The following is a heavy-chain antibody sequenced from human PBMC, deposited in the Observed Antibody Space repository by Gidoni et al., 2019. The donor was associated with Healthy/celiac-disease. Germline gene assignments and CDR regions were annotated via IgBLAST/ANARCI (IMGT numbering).Heavy chain of an antibody. J-gene: IGHJ4*02. D-gene: IGHD6-19*01. CDR2: ISYDGSNK. CDR3: AKSSIAVAVGGHVDY. Sequence: QVQLVESGGVVVQPGRSLRLSCAASGFTFSSYGMPWVRQAPGKGLEWLAVISYDGSNKYYADSVKGRFTITRDNSKNTLYLQMNSLRAEDTAVYYCAKSSIAVAVGGHVDYWGQGTLVTVSS. V-gene: IGHV3-30*18. CDR1: GFTFSSYG.